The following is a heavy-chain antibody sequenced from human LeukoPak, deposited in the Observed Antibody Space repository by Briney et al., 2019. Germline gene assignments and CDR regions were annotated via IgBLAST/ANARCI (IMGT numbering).Heavy chain of an antibody. Sequence: GGSLRLSCAPSGITSSNNFMSWISQAPGKGLGWISYISKSDGTTYYADTVKGRFTISRDSAKKSVYLYMNSLRAEDTAVYYCASAVAAPDQDPPFDYWGQGTLVTVSS. J-gene: IGHJ4*02. CDR1: GITSSNNF. V-gene: IGHV3-11*01. CDR2: ISKSDGTT. CDR3: ASAVAAPDQDPPFDY. D-gene: IGHD6-25*01.